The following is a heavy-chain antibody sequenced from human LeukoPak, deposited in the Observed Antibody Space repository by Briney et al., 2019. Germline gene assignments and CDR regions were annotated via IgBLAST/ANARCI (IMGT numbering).Heavy chain of an antibody. J-gene: IGHJ4*02. CDR3: ARAGGSYCDY. CDR2: INASGGST. CDR1: GYTFTSYY. V-gene: IGHV1-46*01. Sequence: ASVTDSPTASGYTFTSYYIHWVRPAPGQGLEWMGIINASGGSTTYAQKFQGRVTMTRDTSTRTVYMELSSLRSEDTAVYYCARAGGSYCDYWRQASGVTVSS. D-gene: IGHD3-16*01.